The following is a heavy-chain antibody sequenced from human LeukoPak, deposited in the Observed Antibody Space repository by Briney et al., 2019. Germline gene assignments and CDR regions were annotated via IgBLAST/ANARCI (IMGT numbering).Heavy chain of an antibody. CDR2: IIPIFGTA. Sequence: SVKVSCKASGGTFSSYAISWVRQAPGQGLEWMGGIIPIFGTANYAQKFQGRVTITRDTSASTAYMELSSLRSEDTAVYYCARDSPLSVVGAAFDIWGQGTMVTVSS. CDR3: ARDSPLSVVGAAFDI. CDR1: GGTFSSYA. D-gene: IGHD2-2*01. V-gene: IGHV1-69*05. J-gene: IGHJ3*02.